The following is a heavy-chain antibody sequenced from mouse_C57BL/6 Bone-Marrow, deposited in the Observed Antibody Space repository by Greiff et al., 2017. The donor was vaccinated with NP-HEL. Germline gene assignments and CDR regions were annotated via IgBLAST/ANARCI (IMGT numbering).Heavy chain of an antibody. CDR2: INPGSGGT. CDR3: ARENYYGSSYRNFDV. D-gene: IGHD1-1*01. Sequence: QVQLQQSGAELVRPGTSVKVSCKASGYAFTNYLIEWVKQRPGQGLEWIGVINPGSGGTNYNEKFKGKATLTADKSSSTAYMQLSSLTSEDSAVYFCARENYYGSSYRNFDVWGTGTTVTVSS. V-gene: IGHV1-54*01. CDR1: GYAFTNYL. J-gene: IGHJ1*03.